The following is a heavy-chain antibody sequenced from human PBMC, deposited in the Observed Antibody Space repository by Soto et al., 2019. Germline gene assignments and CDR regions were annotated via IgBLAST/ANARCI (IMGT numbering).Heavy chain of an antibody. CDR1: GYTFSTYA. J-gene: IGHJ4*02. D-gene: IGHD3-10*01. V-gene: IGHV1-3*05. Sequence: QVQLVQSGAEERKPGASVKVSCKASGYTFSTYAMHWVRRAPGQSLEWMGWFNGGNGNIKYSQKFEGGVTITTDTAAGTAYMELNMLRSEDTAVYYCARGNVRGGCLDYWGQGTLVSVSS. CDR2: FNGGNGNI. CDR3: ARGNVRGGCLDY.